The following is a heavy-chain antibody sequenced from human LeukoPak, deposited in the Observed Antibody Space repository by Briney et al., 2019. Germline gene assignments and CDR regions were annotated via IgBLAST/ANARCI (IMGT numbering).Heavy chain of an antibody. Sequence: SETLSLTCTVSGGSISSSSYYWGWIRQPPEKGLEWIGSIYYSGSTYYNPSLKSRVTISVDTSKNQFSLKLSSVTAADTAVYYCAGRGGYLQLLSYWGQGTLVTVSS. V-gene: IGHV4-39*07. CDR1: GGSISSSSYY. D-gene: IGHD5-24*01. J-gene: IGHJ4*02. CDR3: AGRGGYLQLLSY. CDR2: IYYSGST.